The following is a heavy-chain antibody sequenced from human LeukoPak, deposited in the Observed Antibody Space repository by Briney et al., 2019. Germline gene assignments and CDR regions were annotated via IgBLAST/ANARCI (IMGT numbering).Heavy chain of an antibody. V-gene: IGHV4-59*08. CDR1: GGSISSYY. CDR2: IYYSGST. CDR3: ARQGEGDGYNY. J-gene: IGHJ4*02. Sequence: PSETLSLTCTVSGGSISSYYWSWIRQPPGKGLEWIGYIYYSGSTNYNPSLKSRVTISVDTSKNQFSLKLSSETAADTAVYYCARQGEGDGYNYWGQGTLVTVSS. D-gene: IGHD5-24*01.